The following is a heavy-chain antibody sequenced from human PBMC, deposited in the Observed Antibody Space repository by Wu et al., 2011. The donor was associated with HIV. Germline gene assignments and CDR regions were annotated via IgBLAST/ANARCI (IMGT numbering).Heavy chain of an antibody. J-gene: IGHJ2*01. D-gene: IGHD1-26*01. CDR3: ARDGGIESGSYWVDWYFDL. V-gene: IGHV1-2*02. CDR1: GYTFTGYY. CDR2: INPNSGGT. Sequence: QVQLVQSGAEVKKPGASVKVSCKASGYTFTGYYMHWVRQAPGQGLEWMGWINPNSGGTNYAQKFQGRVTMTRDTSISTAYMELSRLRSDDTAVYYCARDGGIESGSYWVDWYFDLWGRGTLVTVSS.